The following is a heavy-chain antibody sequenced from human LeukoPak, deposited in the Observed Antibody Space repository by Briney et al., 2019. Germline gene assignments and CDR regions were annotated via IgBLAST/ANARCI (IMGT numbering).Heavy chain of an antibody. J-gene: IGHJ6*02. CDR1: GFTFSSYA. Sequence: GGSLRLSCAASGFTFSSYAMHWVRQATGKGLEWVAVISYDGSNKYYADSVKGRFTISRDSSKNTLYLQMNSLRAEDTAVYYCARDLSVWYYGSGNGMDVWGQGTTVTVSS. CDR2: ISYDGSNK. CDR3: ARDLSVWYYGSGNGMDV. D-gene: IGHD3-10*01. V-gene: IGHV3-30*04.